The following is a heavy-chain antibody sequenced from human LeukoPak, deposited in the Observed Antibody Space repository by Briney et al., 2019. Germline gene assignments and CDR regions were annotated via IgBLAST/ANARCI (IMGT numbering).Heavy chain of an antibody. CDR1: GFTFSSYA. D-gene: IGHD6-19*01. CDR2: ISYDGSNK. J-gene: IGHJ4*02. V-gene: IGHV3-30*04. Sequence: GRSLRLFCAASGFTFSSYAMHWVRQAPGKGLEWVAVISYDGSNKYYADSVKGRFTISRDNSKNTLYLQMNSLRAEDTAVYYCASHSSGIDYWGQGTLVTVSS. CDR3: ASHSSGIDY.